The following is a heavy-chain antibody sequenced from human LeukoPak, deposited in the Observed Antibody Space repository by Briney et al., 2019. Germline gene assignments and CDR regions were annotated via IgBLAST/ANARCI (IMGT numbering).Heavy chain of an antibody. CDR3: ARLYSSGWYGYYYYGMDV. Sequence: EASVKVSCKASGGTFSSYAISWVRQAPGQGLEWMGGIIPIFGTANYAQKFQGRVTITADESTSTAYMELSSLRSEDTAVYYCARLYSSGWYGYYYYGMDVWGQGTTVTVSS. CDR2: IIPIFGTA. V-gene: IGHV1-69*01. D-gene: IGHD6-19*01. CDR1: GGTFSSYA. J-gene: IGHJ6*02.